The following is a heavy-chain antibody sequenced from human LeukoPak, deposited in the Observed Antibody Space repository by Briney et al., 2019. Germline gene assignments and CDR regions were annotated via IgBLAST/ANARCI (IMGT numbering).Heavy chain of an antibody. V-gene: IGHV6-1*01. CDR2: TYYRSKWYN. Sequence: SQTLSLTCAISGDSVSSNSAAWNWIRQSPSGGLEWLGRTYYRSKWYNDYAVSVKSRITINPDTSKSQLSLQLNSVTPEDTAIYYCTREASGSVMRSWGQGTLVTVSS. D-gene: IGHD3-10*01. CDR3: TREASGSVMRS. J-gene: IGHJ5*02. CDR1: GDSVSSNSAA.